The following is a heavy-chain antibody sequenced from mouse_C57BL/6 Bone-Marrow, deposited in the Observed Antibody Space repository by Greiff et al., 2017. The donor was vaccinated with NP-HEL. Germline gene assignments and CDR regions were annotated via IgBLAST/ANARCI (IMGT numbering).Heavy chain of an antibody. V-gene: IGHV5-4*01. CDR2: ISDGGSYT. D-gene: IGHD6-5*01. J-gene: IGHJ4*01. CDR1: GFTFSSYA. Sequence: EVKVVESGGGLVKPGGSLKLSCAASGFTFSSYAMSWVRQTPEKRLEWVATISDGGSYTYYPYNVKGRITISRDKAKNNLYLQMSHLKSEDTAMYYCSRDSLCYAMDYWGRGTSVTVSS. CDR3: SRDSLCYAMDY.